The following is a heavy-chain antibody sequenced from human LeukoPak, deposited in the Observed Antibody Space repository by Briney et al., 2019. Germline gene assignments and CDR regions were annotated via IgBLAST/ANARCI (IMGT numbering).Heavy chain of an antibody. Sequence: PSETLSLTCTVSGGSINTPNYYWGWIRQTPGKGLEWIGSIYYSGSTYYNPSLKSRVTISVDTSKNQFSLKLSSVTAADTAVYYCARGTKGTYDFWSGYYPVYFDYWGQGTLVTVSS. J-gene: IGHJ4*02. D-gene: IGHD3-3*01. V-gene: IGHV4-39*07. CDR3: ARGTKGTYDFWSGYYPVYFDY. CDR2: IYYSGST. CDR1: GGSINTPNYY.